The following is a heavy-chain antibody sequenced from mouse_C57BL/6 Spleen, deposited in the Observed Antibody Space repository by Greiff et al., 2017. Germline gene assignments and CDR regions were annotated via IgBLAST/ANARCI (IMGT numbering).Heavy chain of an antibody. D-gene: IGHD3-3*01. CDR1: GYAFSSSW. CDR2: INPGDGDT. CDR3: AIGQGPYSIDY. V-gene: IGHV1-82*01. Sequence: QVQLQQSGPELVKPGASVKISCQASGYAFSSSWLNWVKQRPGKGLAWIGRINPGDGDTTYNGKLSGKATLTADKASITAYMQHSSLTSEDSAVYFCAIGQGPYSIDYWGQGTSVTVAA. J-gene: IGHJ4*01.